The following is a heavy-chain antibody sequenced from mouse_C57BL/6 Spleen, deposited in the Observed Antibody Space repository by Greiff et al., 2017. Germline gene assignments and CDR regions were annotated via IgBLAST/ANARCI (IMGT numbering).Heavy chain of an antibody. D-gene: IGHD4-1*01. J-gene: IGHJ1*03. Sequence: VQLQQSGAELVKPGASLKMSCKASGYTFTEYTIHWVKQRSGQGLEWIWWFYPGSGILKYNEKFKDKATLTADKSSSTVYMELSRLTSEDSAVYFCARHEGNWDESWYFDVWCTGTTVTVSS. CDR1: GYTFTEYT. V-gene: IGHV1-62-2*01. CDR2: FYPGSGIL. CDR3: ARHEGNWDESWYFDV.